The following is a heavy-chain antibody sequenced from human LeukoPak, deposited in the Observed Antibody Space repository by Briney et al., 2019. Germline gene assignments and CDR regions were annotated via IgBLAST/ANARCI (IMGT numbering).Heavy chain of an antibody. D-gene: IGHD2-2*01. J-gene: IGHJ6*03. V-gene: IGHV1-8*03. CDR2: MNPNSGNT. CDR3: ARDRKLVVVPAAPRKEYYYYMDV. CDR1: GYTFTSYD. Sequence: ASVKVSCKASGYTFTSYDINWVRQATGQGLEWMGWMNPNSGNTGYAQKFQGRVTITRNTSISTAYMELSSLRSEDTAVYYCARDRKLVVVPAAPRKEYYYYMDVWGKGTTVTVSS.